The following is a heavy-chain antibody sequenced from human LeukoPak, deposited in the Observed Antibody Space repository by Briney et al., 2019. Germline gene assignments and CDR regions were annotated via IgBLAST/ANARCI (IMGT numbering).Heavy chain of an antibody. CDR2: IYYSGST. J-gene: IGHJ4*02. CDR3: ARQEGHTAMVPFDY. D-gene: IGHD5-18*01. CDR1: GGSISSSSYY. V-gene: IGHV4-39*01. Sequence: SETLSLTCTVSGGSISSSSYYWGWIRQPPGKGLEWIGSIYYSGSTYYNPSLKSRVTISVDTSKNQFSLKLSSVTAADTAVYYCARQEGHTAMVPFDYWGQGTLVTVSS.